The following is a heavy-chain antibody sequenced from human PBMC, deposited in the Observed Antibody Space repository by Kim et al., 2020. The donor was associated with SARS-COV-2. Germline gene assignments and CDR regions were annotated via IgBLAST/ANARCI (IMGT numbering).Heavy chain of an antibody. V-gene: IGHV3-73*01. CDR3: TGSDIVATIDNYYGLDV. D-gene: IGHD5-12*01. CDR2: IRSKANSYAT. J-gene: IGHJ6*02. Sequence: GGSLRLSCAASGFTFSGSAMHWVRQASGKGLEWVGRIRSKANSYATAYAASVKGRFTISRDDSKNTAYLQMNSLKTEDTAVYYCTGSDIVATIDNYYGLDVWGPGTTVTVSS. CDR1: GFTFSGSA.